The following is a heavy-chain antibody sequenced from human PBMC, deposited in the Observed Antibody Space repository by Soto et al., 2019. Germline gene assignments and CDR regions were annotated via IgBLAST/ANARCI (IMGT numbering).Heavy chain of an antibody. Sequence: PSETLSLTCAVYGESFSGYYWSWIRQPPGKGLEWIGEINHSGSTNYNPSLKSRVTISVDTSKNQFSLKLSSVTAADTAVYYCARHTSQPGFDYWGRGTLVTVSS. V-gene: IGHV4-34*01. CDR1: GESFSGYY. CDR3: ARHTSQPGFDY. D-gene: IGHD5-18*01. J-gene: IGHJ4*02. CDR2: INHSGST.